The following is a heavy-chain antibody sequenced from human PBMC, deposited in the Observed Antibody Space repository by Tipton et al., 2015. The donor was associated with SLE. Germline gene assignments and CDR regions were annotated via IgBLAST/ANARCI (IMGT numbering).Heavy chain of an antibody. J-gene: IGHJ6*03. CDR1: RGSFSGYA. D-gene: IGHD3-16*01. Sequence: GLVKPSETLSLTCAVSRGSFSGYAWNWIRQAPGKGPEWIGEISHSGSANYNASLKSRLTMSLDKSNNQFSLRLSSVTAADTAVYYCARGVSGYFSYCYMDVWGKGTTVTISS. CDR2: ISHSGSA. CDR3: ARGVSGYFSYCYMDV. V-gene: IGHV4-34*01.